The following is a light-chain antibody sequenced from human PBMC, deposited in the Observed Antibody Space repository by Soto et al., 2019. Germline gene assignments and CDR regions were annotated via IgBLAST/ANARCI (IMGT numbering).Light chain of an antibody. J-gene: IGKJ1*01. Sequence: EIVMTQSPATLSVSPGERATLSCRASQSISSNLAWYQQKPGQAPRLLIYGASTRATGIPARFSGSGSGTEFTLTISSLQSEDFALYSCQQYNNWPPWTFGQGTKVEIK. V-gene: IGKV3-15*01. CDR3: QQYNNWPPWT. CDR2: GAS. CDR1: QSISSN.